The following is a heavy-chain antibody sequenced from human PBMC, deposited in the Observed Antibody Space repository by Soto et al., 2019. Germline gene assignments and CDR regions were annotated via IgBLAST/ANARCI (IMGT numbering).Heavy chain of an antibody. V-gene: IGHV4-59*01. J-gene: IGHJ4*02. CDR3: AGGTVTRQFDY. D-gene: IGHD4-4*01. CDR1: GGSISSYY. CDR2: IYYSGST. Sequence: LSLTCTVSGGSISSYYWSWIRQPPGKGLEWIGYIYYSGSTNYNPSLKSRVTISVDTSKNQFSLKLSSVTAADTAVYYCAGGTVTRQFDYWGQGTLVTVSS.